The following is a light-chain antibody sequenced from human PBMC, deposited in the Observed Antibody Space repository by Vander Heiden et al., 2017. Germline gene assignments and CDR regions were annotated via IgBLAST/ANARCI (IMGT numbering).Light chain of an antibody. CDR3: RQRFNLYT. J-gene: IGKJ2*01. CDR1: QSVSNY. Sequence: EIVLTQSPATLSLSPGERATLSCRASQSVSNYLAWYQQKPGQAPRLLIYDASNRATGIPARFSGSGSGTDFTLTIISLEPEDFAVYYCRQRFNLYTFGQGTQLEIK. CDR2: DAS. V-gene: IGKV3-11*01.